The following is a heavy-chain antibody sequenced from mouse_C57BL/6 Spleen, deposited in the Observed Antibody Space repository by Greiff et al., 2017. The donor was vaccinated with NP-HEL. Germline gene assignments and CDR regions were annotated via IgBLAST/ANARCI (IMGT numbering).Heavy chain of an antibody. CDR1: GYAFSSYW. CDR2: ICPGDGDT. V-gene: IGHV1-80*01. D-gene: IGHD1-1*01. J-gene: IGHJ1*03. CDR3: ARGSSYCYFDV. Sequence: QVQLMESGAELVKPGASVKLSCTASGYAFSSYWMNWVRQSPGKGLAWIGQICPGDGDTYYNGKFKGKATLTADKSSNTAYMQLSSLTSEDSAVDFCARGSSYCYFDVWGTGTTVTVSS.